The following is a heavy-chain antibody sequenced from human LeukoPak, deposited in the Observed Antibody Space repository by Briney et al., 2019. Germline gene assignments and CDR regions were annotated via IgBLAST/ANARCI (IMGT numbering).Heavy chain of an antibody. Sequence: GASVKVSCKASGYTFTGYYMHWVRQAPGQGLEWMGWMNPNSGNTGYAQKFQGRVTMTRNTSISTAYMELSSLRSEDTAVYYCARWVSAGSDYWGQGTLVTVSS. CDR2: MNPNSGNT. D-gene: IGHD6-13*01. V-gene: IGHV1-8*02. CDR1: GYTFTGYY. CDR3: ARWVSAGSDY. J-gene: IGHJ4*02.